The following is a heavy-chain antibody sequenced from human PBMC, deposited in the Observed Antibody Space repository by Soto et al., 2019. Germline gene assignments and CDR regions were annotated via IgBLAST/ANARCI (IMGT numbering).Heavy chain of an antibody. CDR1: GFTLSSYG. Sequence: QVQLVESGGGVVQPGTSVRLSCAASGFTLSSYGMHWVRQAPGEGLEWVAVIWYDGSNKYYADSVNGRFTISRDSSKNTLYLQMNILRADDTAVYYCARVVRSRDMTDAFDVWGNGTTVTVYS. CDR2: IWYDGSNK. D-gene: IGHD3-9*01. J-gene: IGHJ3*01. V-gene: IGHV3-33*01. CDR3: ARVVRSRDMTDAFDV.